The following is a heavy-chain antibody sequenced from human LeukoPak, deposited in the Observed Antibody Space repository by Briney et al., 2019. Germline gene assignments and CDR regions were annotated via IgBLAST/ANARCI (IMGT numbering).Heavy chain of an antibody. CDR1: GFTFSSYI. D-gene: IGHD6-13*01. V-gene: IGHV3-21*01. CDR3: ARDPEGIAAAGPRSADY. J-gene: IGHJ4*02. CDR2: ISSSSSYI. Sequence: GGSLRLSCAASGFTFSSYIMNWVRQAPGKGLDWVSSISSSSSYIYYADSVKGRFTISRDNAKNSLYLQMNSLRAEDTAVYYCARDPEGIAAAGPRSADYWGQGTLVTVSS.